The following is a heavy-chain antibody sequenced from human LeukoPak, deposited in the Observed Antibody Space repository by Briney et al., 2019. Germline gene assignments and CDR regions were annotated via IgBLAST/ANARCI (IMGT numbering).Heavy chain of an antibody. D-gene: IGHD7-27*01. Sequence: ASVKVSCKASEYTFTSYDFNWVRQATGQRPEWMGWMSPNSGDTGYAQKFQDRVTMTRNTSISTAYMELSSLRSDDTAVYYCARGPPNWGYDYWGPGTLVTVSS. CDR1: EYTFTSYD. V-gene: IGHV1-8*01. CDR3: ARGPPNWGYDY. J-gene: IGHJ4*02. CDR2: MSPNSGDT.